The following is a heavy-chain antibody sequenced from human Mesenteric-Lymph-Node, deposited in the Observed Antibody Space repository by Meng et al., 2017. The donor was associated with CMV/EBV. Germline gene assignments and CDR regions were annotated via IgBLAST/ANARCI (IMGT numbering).Heavy chain of an antibody. D-gene: IGHD2-2*01. V-gene: IGHV3-48*03. CDR1: GFTFSDYE. J-gene: IGHJ6*02. CDR2: ISGSGITT. CDR3: AREGYCGGTGCSSTDGYGMDV. Sequence: GESLKISCAGSGFTFSDYEMNWVRQAPGQGLEWISYISGSGITTCYGDSVKGRFSTSRDNAKNSLYLQLSSLRAEDTAVYYCAREGYCGGTGCSSTDGYGMDVWGQGTTVTVSS.